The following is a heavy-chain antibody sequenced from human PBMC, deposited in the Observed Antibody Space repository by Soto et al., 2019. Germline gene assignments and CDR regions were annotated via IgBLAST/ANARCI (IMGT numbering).Heavy chain of an antibody. V-gene: IGHV4-59*01. J-gene: IGHJ3*02. CDR3: ARGRYCSGGSCYPNAAFDI. D-gene: IGHD2-15*01. Sequence: ASETLSLTCTVSGGSISSYYWSWIRQPPGKGLEWIGYIYYSGSTNYNPSLKSRVTISVDTSKNQFSLKLSSVTAADTAVYYCARGRYCSGGSCYPNAAFDIWGQGTMVTVSS. CDR1: GGSISSYY. CDR2: IYYSGST.